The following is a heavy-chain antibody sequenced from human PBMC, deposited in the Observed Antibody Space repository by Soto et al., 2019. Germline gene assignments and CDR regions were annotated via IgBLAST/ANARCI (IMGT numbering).Heavy chain of an antibody. V-gene: IGHV1-18*01. Sequence: QVQLVQSGAEVKKPGASVKVSCKASGYTFTSYGISWVRQAPGQGLEWMGWISAYNGNTNYAQKLQGRVTMTTDTSTSTAYMELRSLRADDTAVYYCGRSGRDWNDGGDLDYWGQGTLVTVSS. CDR1: GYTFTSYG. CDR3: GRSGRDWNDGGDLDY. D-gene: IGHD1-1*01. J-gene: IGHJ4*02. CDR2: ISAYNGNT.